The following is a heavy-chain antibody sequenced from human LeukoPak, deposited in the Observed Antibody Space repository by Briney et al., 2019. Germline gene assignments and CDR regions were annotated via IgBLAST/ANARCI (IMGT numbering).Heavy chain of an antibody. Sequence: ASVKVSCKASGYTFTGYYMHWVRQAPGQGLEWMGWINPNSGGTNYAQKFQGRVTMTRDTSISTAYMELSRLRSDDTAVYYCARDRRIVGATPGKHNWSDPWGQGTLVTVSS. J-gene: IGHJ5*02. V-gene: IGHV1-2*02. CDR1: GYTFTGYY. CDR2: INPNSGGT. D-gene: IGHD1-26*01. CDR3: ARDRRIVGATPGKHNWSDP.